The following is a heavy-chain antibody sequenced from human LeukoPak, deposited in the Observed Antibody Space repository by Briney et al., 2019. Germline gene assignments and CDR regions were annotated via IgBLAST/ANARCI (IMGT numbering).Heavy chain of an antibody. Sequence: GGSLRLSCVASGLTFRNYGFHWVRQTPGKGLEWVAIIYSGGGTTKYYAESVKDRFTITRDDSRDTLYLQMNSLRAEDTAVYYCVVILVPGGVWHFDLWGRGTLVTVSS. V-gene: IGHV3-33*03. CDR3: VVILVPGGVWHFDL. CDR2: IYSGGGTTK. J-gene: IGHJ2*01. CDR1: GLTFRNYG. D-gene: IGHD2-2*01.